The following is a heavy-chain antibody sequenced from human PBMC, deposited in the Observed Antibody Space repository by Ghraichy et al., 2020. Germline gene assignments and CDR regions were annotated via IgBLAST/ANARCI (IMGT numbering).Heavy chain of an antibody. CDR3: AKGGESSSEYYFDY. J-gene: IGHJ4*02. CDR2: ISGSGGST. Sequence: GGSLRLSCAASGFTFSSYAMSWVRQAPGKGLEWVSAISGSGGSTYYADSVKGRFTISRDNSKNTLYLQMNSLRAEDTAVYYCAKGGESSSEYYFDYWGQGTLVTVSA. CDR1: GFTFSSYA. D-gene: IGHD6-13*01. V-gene: IGHV3-23*01.